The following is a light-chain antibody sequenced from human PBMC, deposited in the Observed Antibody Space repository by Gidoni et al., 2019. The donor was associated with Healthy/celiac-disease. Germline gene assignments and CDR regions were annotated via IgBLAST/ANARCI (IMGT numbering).Light chain of an antibody. CDR3: QQRSNWPIT. CDR2: DAS. V-gene: IGKV3-11*01. Sequence: EIVWTQSPATLSLSPGERATLSCRASQRVSSYLSWYQQKPGQAPRLLIYDASNRATGIPARFSGSGSGTDFTLPISILEPEDFAVYYCQQRSNWPITFGQGTRLEIK. CDR1: QRVSSY. J-gene: IGKJ5*01.